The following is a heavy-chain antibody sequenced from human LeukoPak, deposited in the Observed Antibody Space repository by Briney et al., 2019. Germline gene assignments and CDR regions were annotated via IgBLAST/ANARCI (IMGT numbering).Heavy chain of an antibody. Sequence: GGSLRLSCEASGFSFRSYWMGWVRQPPGKGLEWVASLNQDGSGKYYLDSVKGRFTISRDNAKDSLGLQMNSLRGEDTAVYYCVREFPEYSFGTFDSWGQGTLVTVSS. J-gene: IGHJ4*02. CDR2: LNQDGSGK. CDR1: GFSFRSYW. D-gene: IGHD5-18*01. V-gene: IGHV3-7*05. CDR3: VREFPEYSFGTFDS.